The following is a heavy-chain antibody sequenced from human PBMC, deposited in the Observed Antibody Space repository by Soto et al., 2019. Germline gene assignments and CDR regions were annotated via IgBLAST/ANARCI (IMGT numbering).Heavy chain of an antibody. CDR2: IIPIFGTA. J-gene: IGHJ5*02. CDR1: GGTFSSYA. CDR3: ARDSTPRGFTSDYDFWSGYSPFDP. D-gene: IGHD3-3*01. V-gene: IGHV1-69*13. Sequence: SVKVSCKASGGTFSSYAISWVRQAPGQGLEWMGGIIPIFGTANYAQKFQGRVTITADESTSTAYMELSSLRSEDTAVYYCARDSTPRGFTSDYDFWSGYSPFDPWGQGTLVTVSS.